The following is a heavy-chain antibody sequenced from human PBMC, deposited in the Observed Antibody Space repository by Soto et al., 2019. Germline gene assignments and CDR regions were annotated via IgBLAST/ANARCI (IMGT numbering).Heavy chain of an antibody. J-gene: IGHJ4*02. CDR3: TTDPVTMIVVVPSSG. CDR2: IYYSGST. V-gene: IGHV4-59*01. CDR1: GGSLSRYY. D-gene: IGHD3-22*01. Sequence: SETLSLTCTVSGGSLSRYYWSWIRQPPGKGLEWIGYIYYSGSTNYNPSLKSRVTISVDTSKNQFSLKLSSVTAADTAVYYCTTDPVTMIVVVPSSGWGQGTLVTVSS.